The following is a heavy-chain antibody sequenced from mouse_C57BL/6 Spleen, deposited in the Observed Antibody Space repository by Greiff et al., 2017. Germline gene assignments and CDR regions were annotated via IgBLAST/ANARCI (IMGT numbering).Heavy chain of an antibody. V-gene: IGHV1-4*01. D-gene: IGHD1-1*01. CDR1: GYTFTSYT. CDR2: ITPSRGYT. CDR3: ANSLYYGSSYEDY. J-gene: IGHJ2*01. Sequence: VQLQQSGAELARPGASVKMSCKASGYTFTSYTMHWVQQRPGQGLEWIGYITPSRGYTKYNQKFKDKATLTADTSTRTAYMQLSSLTSEDSAVYYCANSLYYGSSYEDYWGQGTTLTVSS.